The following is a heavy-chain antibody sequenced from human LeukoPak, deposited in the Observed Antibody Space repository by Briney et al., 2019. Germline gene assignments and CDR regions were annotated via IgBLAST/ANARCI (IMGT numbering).Heavy chain of an antibody. Sequence: ASVKVSCKASGYTFTSYGISWVRQAPGQGLEWMGWISAYNGNTNYAQKLQGRVTMTTDTSASTAYMELSSLRSEDMAVYYCARGAWNYALDYWGQGTLVTVSS. CDR1: GYTFTSYG. V-gene: IGHV1-18*03. CDR3: ARGAWNYALDY. CDR2: ISAYNGNT. D-gene: IGHD1-7*01. J-gene: IGHJ4*02.